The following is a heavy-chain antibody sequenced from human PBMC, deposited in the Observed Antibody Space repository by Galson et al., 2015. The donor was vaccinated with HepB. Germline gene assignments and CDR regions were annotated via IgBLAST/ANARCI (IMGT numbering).Heavy chain of an antibody. Sequence: SVKVSCKASGGTFSSYAISWVRQAPGQGLEWMGGIIPIFGTANYAQKFQGRVTITADESTSTAYMELSSLRSEDTAVYYCARAAAPYSYGYGTGYYYYGMDVWGQGTTVTVSS. CDR3: ARAAAPYSYGYGTGYYYYGMDV. CDR1: GGTFSSYA. D-gene: IGHD5-18*01. V-gene: IGHV1-69*13. J-gene: IGHJ6*02. CDR2: IIPIFGTA.